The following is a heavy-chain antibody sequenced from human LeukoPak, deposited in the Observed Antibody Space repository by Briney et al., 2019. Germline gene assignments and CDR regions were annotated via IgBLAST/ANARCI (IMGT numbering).Heavy chain of an antibody. CDR3: APMVRRAYIY. CDR1: GYIFTSYG. Sequence: ASVKVSCKASGYIFTSYGISWVRQAPGQGVEWMGWISANNGNTNYAQKLQGRVTMTTDTSTSPAYMELSSLRSEDTAVYYCAPMVRRAYIYWGQGTLVTVSS. CDR2: ISANNGNT. V-gene: IGHV1-18*01. J-gene: IGHJ4*02. D-gene: IGHD3-10*01.